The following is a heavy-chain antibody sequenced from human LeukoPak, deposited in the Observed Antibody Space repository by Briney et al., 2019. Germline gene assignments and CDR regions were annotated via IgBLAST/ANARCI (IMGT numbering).Heavy chain of an antibody. D-gene: IGHD3-10*01. CDR3: AGNYYGSGSYADFDY. J-gene: IGHJ4*02. V-gene: IGHV3-73*01. CDR1: GFTFSGSA. Sequence: GGSLRLSCAASGFTFSGSALHWVRQASGKGLEWVGRIRSTANGYATAYAASVKGRFTISRDDSKNTAYLQMDSLKTEDTAVYYCAGNYYGSGSYADFDYWGQGTLVTVSS. CDR2: IRSTANGYAT.